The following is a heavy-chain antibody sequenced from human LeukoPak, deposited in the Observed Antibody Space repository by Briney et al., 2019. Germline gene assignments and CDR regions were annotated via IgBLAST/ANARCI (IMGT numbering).Heavy chain of an antibody. CDR1: GYMFTNYW. CDR3: ARRAFDSSGYVFDH. V-gene: IGHV5-51*01. J-gene: IGHJ4*02. D-gene: IGHD3-22*01. CDR2: TYPGDSDT. Sequence: GESLKISCQGSGYMFTNYWIGSVRQLPGKGLEWMGITYPGDSDTRHNPSFQGQVTVSVDKSISTAYLQWNSLKASDTALYHCARRAFDSSGYVFDHWGQGSLVTVSS.